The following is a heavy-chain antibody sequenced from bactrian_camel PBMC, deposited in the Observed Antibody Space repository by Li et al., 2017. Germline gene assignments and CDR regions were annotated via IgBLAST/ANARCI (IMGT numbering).Heavy chain of an antibody. CDR2: IATDGEI. D-gene: IGHD6*01. CDR3: AAGFDGTGWSPLSKRAYPF. CDR1: GFTFHGAD. Sequence: HVQLVESGGGSVQAGATLRLACTASGFTFHGADMAWYRQAPGTECEMISSIATDGEIFYVDSVKGRFTTSQDHAKNTVYLQMNSLKPEDTALYYCAAGFDGTGWSPLSKRAYPFWGQGTQVTVS. J-gene: IGHJ4*01. V-gene: IGHV3S63*01.